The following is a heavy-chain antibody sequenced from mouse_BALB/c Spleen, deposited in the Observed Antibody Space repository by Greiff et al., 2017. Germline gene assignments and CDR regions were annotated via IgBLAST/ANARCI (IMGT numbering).Heavy chain of an antibody. CDR2: INPSTGYT. J-gene: IGHJ4*01. CDR1: GYTFTSYW. D-gene: IGHD1-2*01. V-gene: IGHV1-7*01. Sequence: QVQLQQSGAELAKPGASVKMSCKASGYTFTSYWMHWVKQRPGQGLEWIGYINPSTGYTEYNQKFKDKATLTADKSSSTAYMQLSSLTSEDSAVYYCARYITTAFYAMDYWGQGTSVTVSS. CDR3: ARYITTAFYAMDY.